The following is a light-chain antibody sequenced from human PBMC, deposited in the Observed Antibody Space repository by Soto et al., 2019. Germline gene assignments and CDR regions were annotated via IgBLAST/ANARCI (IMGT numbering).Light chain of an antibody. V-gene: IGKV3-20*01. CDR2: AAS. CDR3: PQSYSTPRT. CDR1: QSTNY. Sequence: VLTQSPGTLYWSPGEKASLSCRASQSTNYLTWYQQKPGQAPRLLIYAASTRATGVPDRFSGTGSGTDFALTISSLQPEDFATYYCPQSYSTPRTFGQVTKVDIK. J-gene: IGKJ1*01.